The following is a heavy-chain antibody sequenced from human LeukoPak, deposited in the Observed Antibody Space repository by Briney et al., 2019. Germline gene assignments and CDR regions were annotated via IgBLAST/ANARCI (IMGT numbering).Heavy chain of an antibody. V-gene: IGHV3-7*01. CDR3: ASRTSYGSGRQYFDY. Sequence: PGGSLRLSCAASGFTFSSYWMSGVRQAPGKGLEWVANIKQDGSEKYYVDSVKGRFTISRDNAKNSLYLQMNSLRAEDTAVYYCASRTSYGSGRQYFDYWGQGTLVTVSS. D-gene: IGHD3-10*01. CDR2: IKQDGSEK. J-gene: IGHJ4*02. CDR1: GFTFSSYW.